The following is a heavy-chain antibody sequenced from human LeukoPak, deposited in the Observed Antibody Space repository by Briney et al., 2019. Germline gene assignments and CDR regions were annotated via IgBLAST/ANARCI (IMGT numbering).Heavy chain of an antibody. CDR2: IYYSGST. CDR1: GGSISSYY. Sequence: SETLSLTCTVSGGSISSYYWSWIRQPPGKGLEWIGYIYYSGSTNYNPSLKSRVTISVDTSKNQFSLKLSSVTAADTAVYYCARGTLSGWYYYFDYWGQGTLVTVSS. CDR3: ARGTLSGWYYYFDY. J-gene: IGHJ4*02. D-gene: IGHD6-19*01. V-gene: IGHV4-59*01.